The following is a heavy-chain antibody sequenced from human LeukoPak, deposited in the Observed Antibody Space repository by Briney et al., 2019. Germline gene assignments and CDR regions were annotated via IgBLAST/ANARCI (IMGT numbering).Heavy chain of an antibody. J-gene: IGHJ4*02. CDR3: AKGLGTTISQNN. CDR2: IDPNTGGT. V-gene: IGHV1-2*02. Sequence: ASVRVSCTTSGYTFRDYYIHWVRQAPGQGLEWMGWIDPNTGGTALAQKFQGRVTMTRDTSINTVYMELSSLTSDDTAVYYCAKGLGTTISQNNWGQGTLVTVSS. D-gene: IGHD3-9*01. CDR1: GYTFRDYY.